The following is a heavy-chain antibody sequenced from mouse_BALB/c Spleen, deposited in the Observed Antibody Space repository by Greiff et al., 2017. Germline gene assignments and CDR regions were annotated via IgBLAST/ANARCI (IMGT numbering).Heavy chain of an antibody. V-gene: IGHV5-6-5*01. Sequence: EVQGVESGGGLVKPGGSLKLSCAASGFTFSSYAMSWVRQTPEKRLEWVASISSGGSTYYPDSVKGRFTISRDNARNILYLQMSSLRSEDTAMYYCARALFITTATGFDYWGQGTTLTVSS. CDR1: GFTFSSYA. D-gene: IGHD1-2*01. CDR3: ARALFITTATGFDY. CDR2: ISSGGST. J-gene: IGHJ2*01.